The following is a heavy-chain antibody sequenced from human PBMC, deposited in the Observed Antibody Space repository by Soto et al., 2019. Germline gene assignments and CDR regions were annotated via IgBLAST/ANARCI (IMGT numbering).Heavy chain of an antibody. Sequence: PGGSLRLSCAASGFTFSSYAMSWVRQAPGKGLEWVSAISGSGGSTYYADSVKGRFTISRDNSKNTLYLQMNSLRAEDTAVYYCAKDPYYYDSSGYYFHFDYWGQGTLVTVSS. CDR1: GFTFSSYA. CDR3: AKDPYYYDSSGYYFHFDY. CDR2: ISGSGGST. D-gene: IGHD3-22*01. J-gene: IGHJ4*02. V-gene: IGHV3-23*01.